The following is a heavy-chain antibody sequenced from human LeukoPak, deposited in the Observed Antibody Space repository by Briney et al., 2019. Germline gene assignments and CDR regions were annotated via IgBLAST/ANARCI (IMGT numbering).Heavy chain of an antibody. CDR1: EPTFRNAF. CDR3: TTSPGITVLGVVTDY. J-gene: IGHJ4*02. CDR2: IESKVDGGTT. D-gene: IGHD3-3*01. V-gene: IGHV3-15*04. Sequence: GGSLRLSCAASEPTFRNAFINRVRQAPGKGLEWVGRIESKVDGGTTDYPAPLKGRFTISRDDSENTLYLQMNSVKTEDTGLYYCTTSPGITVLGVVTDYWGQGALVIVSS.